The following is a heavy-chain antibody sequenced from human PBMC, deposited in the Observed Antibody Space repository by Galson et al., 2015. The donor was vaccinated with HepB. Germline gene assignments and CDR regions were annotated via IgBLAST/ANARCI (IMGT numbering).Heavy chain of an antibody. V-gene: IGHV3-23*01. CDR3: AKVLRTYTHSLRDGLDV. CDR1: GFNFMYYA. CDR2: ITGGGGNI. Sequence: SLRLSCAASGFNFMYYAMTWVRQAPGKGLEWVSTITGGGGNIYYADSVKGRFTVSRDNSRNTLNLQMNSLRADDTAIYYCAKVLRTYTHSLRDGLDVWGQGTTVTVSS. J-gene: IGHJ6*02. D-gene: IGHD2-2*02.